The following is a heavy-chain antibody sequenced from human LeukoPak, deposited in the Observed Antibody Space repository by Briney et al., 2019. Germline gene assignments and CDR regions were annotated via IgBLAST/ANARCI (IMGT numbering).Heavy chain of an antibody. Sequence: SETLSLTCALYGGSFSGYYWSWIRQPPGKGLEWIGEINHSVSTNYNPSLKSRVTISVDTSKNQFSLKLSSVTAADTAVYYCARGRSWYGDSYFDYWGQGTLVTVSS. D-gene: IGHD4-17*01. CDR3: ARGRSWYGDSYFDY. V-gene: IGHV4-34*01. CDR1: GGSFSGYY. CDR2: INHSVST. J-gene: IGHJ4*02.